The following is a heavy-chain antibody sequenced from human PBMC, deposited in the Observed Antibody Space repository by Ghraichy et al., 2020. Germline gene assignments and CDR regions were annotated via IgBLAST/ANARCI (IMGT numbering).Heavy chain of an antibody. CDR2: ISYDGSNK. CDR3: ARDRGSGWYILGDY. CDR1: GFTFSSYA. V-gene: IGHV3-30*04. Sequence: GGSLRLSCAASGFTFSSYAMHWVRQAPGKGLEWVAVISYDGSNKYYADSVKGRFTISRDNSKNTLYLQMNSLRAKDTAVYYCARDRGSGWYILGDYWGQGTLVTVSS. D-gene: IGHD6-19*01. J-gene: IGHJ4*02.